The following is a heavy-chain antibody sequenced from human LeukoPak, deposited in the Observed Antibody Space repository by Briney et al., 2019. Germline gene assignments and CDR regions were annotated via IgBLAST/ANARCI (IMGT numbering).Heavy chain of an antibody. CDR2: ISYDGSNK. J-gene: IGHJ4*02. D-gene: IGHD3-22*01. V-gene: IGHV3-30-3*01. Sequence: GRSLRLSCAASRFTFSSYAMHWVRQAPGKGLEWVAVISYDGSNKYYADSVKGRFTISRDNSKNTLYLQMNSLRAEDTAVYYCARDDSSDYYGVPRYFDYWGQGTLVTVSS. CDR3: ARDDSSDYYGVPRYFDY. CDR1: RFTFSSYA.